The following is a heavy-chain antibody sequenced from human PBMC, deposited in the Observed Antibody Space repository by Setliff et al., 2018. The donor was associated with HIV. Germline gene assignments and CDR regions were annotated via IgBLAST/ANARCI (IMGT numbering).Heavy chain of an antibody. CDR1: Y. Sequence: YWSWIRQAPGKGLEWVAYISYSGSAIHYADSVKGRFTISRDNAKNSLYLQMNSLRAEDTAVYYCARDRVVGATLDPLDLWGQGTMVTVSS. V-gene: IGHV3-11*04. J-gene: IGHJ3*01. D-gene: IGHD1-26*01. CDR2: ISYSGSAI. CDR3: ARDRVVGATLDPLDL.